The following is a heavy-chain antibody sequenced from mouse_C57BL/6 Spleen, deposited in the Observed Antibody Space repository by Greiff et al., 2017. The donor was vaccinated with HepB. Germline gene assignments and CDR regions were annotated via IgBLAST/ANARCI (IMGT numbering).Heavy chain of an antibody. Sequence: EVQGVESGPGMVKPSQSLSLTCTVTGYSITSGYDWHWIRHFPGNKLEWMGYISYSGSTNYNPSLKSRISITHDTSKNHFFLKLNSVTTEDTATYYCARGGPYDYDGYYYAMDYWGQGTSVTVSS. CDR2: ISYSGST. CDR1: GYSITSGYD. V-gene: IGHV3-1*01. CDR3: ARGGPYDYDGYYYAMDY. D-gene: IGHD2-4*01. J-gene: IGHJ4*01.